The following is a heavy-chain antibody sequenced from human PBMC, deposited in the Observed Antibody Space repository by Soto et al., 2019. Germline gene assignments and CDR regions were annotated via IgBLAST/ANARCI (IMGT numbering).Heavy chain of an antibody. J-gene: IGHJ6*02. Sequence: RKISGKGSGYSFTSYWISGVRQMPVKGLESIGRIDPSVSYTTYSPSMHGPVTIAADKSISTAYLQWSSLKASDTAMYYCARVALRLGDMGGMDVWGQGTTVTVSS. CDR3: ARVALRLGDMGGMDV. D-gene: IGHD3-16*01. CDR2: IDPSVSYT. V-gene: IGHV5-10-1*01. CDR1: GYSFTSYW.